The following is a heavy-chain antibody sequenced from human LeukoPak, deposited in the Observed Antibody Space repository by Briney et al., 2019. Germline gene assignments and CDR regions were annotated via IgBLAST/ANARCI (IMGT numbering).Heavy chain of an antibody. J-gene: IGHJ6*03. V-gene: IGHV4-38-2*02. CDR2: IYHSGST. Sequence: PSETLSLTCTVSGYSISSGYYWGWIRQPPGKGLEWIGSIYHSGSTYYNPSLKSRVTISVDTSKNQFSLKLSSVTAADTAVYYCARVVSSGWYSRPDYYMDVWGKGTTVTVSS. CDR3: ARVVSSGWYSRPDYYMDV. CDR1: GYSISSGYY. D-gene: IGHD6-19*01.